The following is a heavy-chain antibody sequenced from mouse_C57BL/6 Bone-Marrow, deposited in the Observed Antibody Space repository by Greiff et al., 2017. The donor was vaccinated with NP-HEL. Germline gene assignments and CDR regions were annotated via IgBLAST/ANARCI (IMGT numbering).Heavy chain of an antibody. CDR3: ARQGDYDGYYYAMDY. J-gene: IGHJ4*01. Sequence: EVQLQESGGGLVQPGGSLKLSCAASGFTFSDYGMAWVRQAPRKGPEWVAFISNLAYSIYYADTVTGRFTISRENAKNTLYLEMSSLRSEDTAMYYCARQGDYDGYYYAMDYWGQGTSVTVSS. CDR1: GFTFSDYG. CDR2: ISNLAYSI. D-gene: IGHD2-4*01. V-gene: IGHV5-15*01.